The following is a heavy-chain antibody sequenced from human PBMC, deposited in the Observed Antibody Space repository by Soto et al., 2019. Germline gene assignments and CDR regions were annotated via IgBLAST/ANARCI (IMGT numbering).Heavy chain of an antibody. D-gene: IGHD6-19*01. J-gene: IGHJ4*02. CDR2: INHSGST. V-gene: IGHV4-34*01. Sequence: PSETLSLTCAVYGGSFSCYYWSWIRQPPGKGLEWIGEINHSGSTNYNPSLKSRVTISVDTSKNQFSLELSSVTAADTAVYYCAXGGTSRGCISGGCYFDYWGPGTLVTVSS. CDR1: GGSFSCYY. CDR3: AXGGTSRGCISGGCYFDY.